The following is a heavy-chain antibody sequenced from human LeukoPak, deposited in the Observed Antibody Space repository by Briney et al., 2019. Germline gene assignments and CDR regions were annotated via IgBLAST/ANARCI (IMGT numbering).Heavy chain of an antibody. V-gene: IGHV3-21*01. J-gene: IGHJ6*02. CDR1: GFTFSSYS. CDR3: ARDEAGIVAAGHYYYYGLDV. D-gene: IGHD6-13*01. CDR2: ISYSGDSI. Sequence: GGSLRLSCAASGFTFSSYSMNWVRQAPGKGLEWLSSISYSGDSINYAESVKGRFTISRDNAKNSLYLQMNSLRADDTAVYYCARDEAGIVAAGHYYYYGLDVWGQGTTVTVSS.